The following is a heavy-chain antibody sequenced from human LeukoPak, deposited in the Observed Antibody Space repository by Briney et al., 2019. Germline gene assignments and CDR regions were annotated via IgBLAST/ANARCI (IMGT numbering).Heavy chain of an antibody. V-gene: IGHV3-21*01. J-gene: IGHJ4*02. Sequence: GGSLRLSCAASGFTFSSYSMNWVRQAPGKGLEWGSSISSSSSYIYYADSVKGRFTISRDNAKNSLYLQMNSLRAEDTAVYYCARRGSGYYAWAFDYWGQGTLVTVSS. CDR2: ISSSSSYI. CDR1: GFTFSSYS. CDR3: ARRGSGYYAWAFDY. D-gene: IGHD3-3*01.